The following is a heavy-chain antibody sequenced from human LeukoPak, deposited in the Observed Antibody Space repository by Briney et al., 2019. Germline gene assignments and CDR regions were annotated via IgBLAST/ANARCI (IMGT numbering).Heavy chain of an antibody. CDR1: GGSFSGYY. CDR3: ARRRGSGSYDYYYGMDV. CDR2: INHSGST. V-gene: IGHV4-34*01. D-gene: IGHD1-26*01. Sequence: SETLSLTCAVYGGSFSGYYWSWIRQPPGKGLEWIGEINHSGSTNYNPSLKSRVTISVDTSKNQLSLKLSSVTAADTAVYYCARRRGSGSYDYYYGMDVWGQGTTVTVSS. J-gene: IGHJ6*02.